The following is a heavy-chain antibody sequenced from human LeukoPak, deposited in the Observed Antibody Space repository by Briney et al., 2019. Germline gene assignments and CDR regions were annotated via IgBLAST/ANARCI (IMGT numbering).Heavy chain of an antibody. J-gene: IGHJ5*02. D-gene: IGHD3-10*01. CDR1: GFTLSSYA. CDR2: ISGSGGST. V-gene: IGHV3-23*01. CDR3: AKDPWLGELVRGNWFDP. Sequence: GGSLSLSCAASGFTLSSYAMSWVRQAPGGGLECVSAISGSGGSTYSADSVKGRFTISRDNSKNTLYLHMNSLRAADTALYYCAKDPWLGELVRGNWFDPWGQGTLVTVSS.